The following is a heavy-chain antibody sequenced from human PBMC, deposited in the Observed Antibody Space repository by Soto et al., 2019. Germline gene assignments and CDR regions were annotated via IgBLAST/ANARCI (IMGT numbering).Heavy chain of an antibody. CDR2: ISAYNGNT. CDR3: ARDTKGRFLEWSKADDAFDI. Sequence: ASVKVSCKASGYTFTSYGISWVRQAPGQGLEWMGWISAYNGNTNYAQKLQGRVTMTTDTSTSTAYMELRSLRSDDTAVYYCARDTKGRFLEWSKADDAFDIWGQGTMVTVSS. D-gene: IGHD3-3*01. CDR1: GYTFTSYG. J-gene: IGHJ3*02. V-gene: IGHV1-18*01.